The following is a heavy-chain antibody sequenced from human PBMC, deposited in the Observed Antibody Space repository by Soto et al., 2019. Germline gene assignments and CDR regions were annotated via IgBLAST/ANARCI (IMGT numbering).Heavy chain of an antibody. D-gene: IGHD3-10*01. J-gene: IGHJ3*02. CDR2: IYYSGSN. CDR3: ARDIAMVRGVMEVDAFDI. V-gene: IGHV4-31*03. Sequence: SETLSLTCTVSGGASSSGGYYWSWIRQHPGKGLEWSGYIYYSGSNYYNPSPKSRVTLSVDTSKNQFSLKLSSVTDADTAVYYCARDIAMVRGVMEVDAFDIWGQGTMVTVSS. CDR1: GGASSSGGYY.